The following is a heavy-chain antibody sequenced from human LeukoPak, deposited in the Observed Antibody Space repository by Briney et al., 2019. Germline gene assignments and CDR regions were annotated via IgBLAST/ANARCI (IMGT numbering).Heavy chain of an antibody. D-gene: IGHD3-10*01. CDR3: ARVSMVRGVIITVFDY. Sequence: ASVKVSCKASGYTFTGYYMHWVRQAPGQGLEWMGWINPNSGGTNYAQKFQGRVTMTRDTSISTAYMELSRLRSDDTAVYYCARVSMVRGVIITVFDYWGQGTLVTVSS. CDR2: INPNSGGT. J-gene: IGHJ4*02. V-gene: IGHV1-2*02. CDR1: GYTFTGYY.